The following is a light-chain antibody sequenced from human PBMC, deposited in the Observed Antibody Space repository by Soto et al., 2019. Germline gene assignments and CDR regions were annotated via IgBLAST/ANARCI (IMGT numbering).Light chain of an antibody. CDR1: QTXXSY. CDR2: DVS. Sequence: XLTQSXXXLXXXPXXXXTXXCRASQTXXSYLAWYQHKPGQPPRLLIYDVSNRATGIPAXXXXXXXXXXXXXTISSLEPEDFAVYFCHQRSIWQTTFGQGTRLE. CDR3: HQRSIWQTT. J-gene: IGKJ5*01. V-gene: IGKV3-11*01.